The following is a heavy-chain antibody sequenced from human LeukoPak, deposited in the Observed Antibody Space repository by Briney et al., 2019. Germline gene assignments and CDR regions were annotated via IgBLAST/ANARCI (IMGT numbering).Heavy chain of an antibody. J-gene: IGHJ4*02. CDR3: ARARMVAGTTYYFAY. CDR2: IWYDGTTK. CDR1: GFTFRDYG. V-gene: IGHV3-33*01. D-gene: IGHD1-26*01. Sequence: PGGSLRLSCAASGFTFRDYGMHWVRQAPGKGLEWVALIWYDGTTKDYADSVKGRFTISRDNSKNTLYLQMNSLRAEDTAVYYCARARMVAGTTYYFAYWGQGTLVTVSS.